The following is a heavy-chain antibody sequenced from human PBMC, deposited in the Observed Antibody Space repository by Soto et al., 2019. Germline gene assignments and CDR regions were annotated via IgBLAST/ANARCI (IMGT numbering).Heavy chain of an antibody. V-gene: IGHV4-39*01. D-gene: IGHD4-17*01. CDR1: GGSISSSSYY. Sequence: SETLSLTCTVSGGSISSSSYYWGWIRQPPGQGLEWIGNINPLGNTNYNPSLKSRVTISVDTSKNQFSLKLSSVTAADTAVYYCARQRSRSGDYEELDYWGQGTLVTVSS. CDR3: ARQRSRSGDYEELDY. CDR2: INPLGNT. J-gene: IGHJ4*02.